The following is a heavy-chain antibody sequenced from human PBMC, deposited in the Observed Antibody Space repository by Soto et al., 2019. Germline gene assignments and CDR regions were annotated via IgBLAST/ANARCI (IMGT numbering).Heavy chain of an antibody. J-gene: IGHJ4*02. V-gene: IGHV4-39*01. CDR1: GGSVRSSTYY. CDR3: TRHEGGAAADRPLDY. CDR2: IYYSGST. Sequence: QLRLQESGGGLVKSSETLSLTCTVSGGSVRSSTYYWGWIRQSPGKGLEWIGSIYYSGSTHNNPSLKSRVTMSVDTYTNQFSLKLMSVTAADTAIYYCTRHEGGAAADRPLDYWGQGTLVTVSS. D-gene: IGHD6-13*01.